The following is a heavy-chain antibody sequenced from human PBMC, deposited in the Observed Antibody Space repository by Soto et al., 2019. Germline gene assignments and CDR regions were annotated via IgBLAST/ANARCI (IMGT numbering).Heavy chain of an antibody. CDR3: ARRSHRFPVATYSYHSMAT. CDR2: IHSSGYT. V-gene: IGHV4-59*02. Sequence: PWETLSLTCTVSGGSVDNYHWSWIRRPPGKGLEWVGYIHSSGYTNYNPSLRSRLTLSVDTSKNQFSLKVSPVTAADTAVYYCARRSHRFPVATYSYHSMATWGQGIKVS. D-gene: IGHD3-3*01. J-gene: IGHJ6*03. CDR1: GGSVDNYH.